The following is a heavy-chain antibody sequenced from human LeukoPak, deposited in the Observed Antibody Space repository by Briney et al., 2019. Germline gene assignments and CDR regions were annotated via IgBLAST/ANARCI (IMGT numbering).Heavy chain of an antibody. CDR2: ISYDGSNK. D-gene: IGHD6-13*01. J-gene: IGHJ4*02. CDR1: GFTFSSYG. V-gene: IGHV3-30*18. CDR3: AKELTPIAAAGLYYFDY. Sequence: GGSLRLSCAASGFTFSSYGMHWVRQAPGKGLEWVAVISYDGSNKYYADSVKGRFTISRDNSKNTLYLQMNSLRAEDTAVYYCAKELTPIAAAGLYYFDYWGQGTLVTVSS.